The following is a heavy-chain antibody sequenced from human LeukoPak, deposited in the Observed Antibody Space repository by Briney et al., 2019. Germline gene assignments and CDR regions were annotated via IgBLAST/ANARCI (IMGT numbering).Heavy chain of an antibody. V-gene: IGHV1-2*02. Sequence: ASVKVSCKASGYTFTGYYMHWVRQAPGQGLEWMGWIHPNTGGTKYAQKFQGRVTMTRDTSSSTAYMELSSLGSADTAVYYCASEYKYDSSGANAFDIWGQGTMVTVSS. J-gene: IGHJ3*02. CDR1: GYTFTGYY. CDR3: ASEYKYDSSGANAFDI. CDR2: IHPNTGGT. D-gene: IGHD3-22*01.